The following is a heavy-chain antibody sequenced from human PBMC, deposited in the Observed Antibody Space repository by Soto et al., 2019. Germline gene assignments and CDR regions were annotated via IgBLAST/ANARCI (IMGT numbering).Heavy chain of an antibody. CDR2: ISAYNGNT. V-gene: IGHV1-18*01. CDR3: ARDLLNYDFGASNWFDP. Sequence: GASVKVSWKASGYAFTGYGISWVRQAPGQGLEWMGLISAYNGNTNYAQQLPGRVTMTTDTSTSTAYMELRSLRSDETAVYYCARDLLNYDFGASNWFDPWGQGTLVTVSS. CDR1: GYAFTGYG. J-gene: IGHJ5*02. D-gene: IGHD3-3*01.